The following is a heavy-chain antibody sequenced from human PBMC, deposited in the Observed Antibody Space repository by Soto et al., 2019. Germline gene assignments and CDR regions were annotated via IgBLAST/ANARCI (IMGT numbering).Heavy chain of an antibody. Sequence: SETLSLTCTVSSAPVSSSTYTWGWIRQPPGKGLEWIGSIYYSGSTYYNPSLNSRVTISVDTSKNQFSLKLSSVTAADTAVYYCGRETMVGGVIIKMEVWGQGTTVTFSS. J-gene: IGHJ6*02. CDR1: SAPVSSSTYT. V-gene: IGHV4-39*07. D-gene: IGHD3-10*01. CDR3: GRETMVGGVIIKMEV. CDR2: IYYSGST.